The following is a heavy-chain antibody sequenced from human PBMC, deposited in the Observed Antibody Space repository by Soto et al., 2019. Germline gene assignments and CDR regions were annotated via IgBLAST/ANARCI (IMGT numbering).Heavy chain of an antibody. D-gene: IGHD2-21*01. CDR1: GYTFTSYV. CDR2: ISTYSGNT. CDR3: VREANSRDY. V-gene: IGHV1-18*01. J-gene: IGHJ4*02. Sequence: QVQLVQSGAEVKKPGASVKVSCKASGYTFTSYVISWVRQAPGQGLEWMGCISTYSGNTNYAQKGHGSVTMTTDTSTNTVYMELSSLSSDDTPLYYCVREANSRDYWGQGTLVTVSS.